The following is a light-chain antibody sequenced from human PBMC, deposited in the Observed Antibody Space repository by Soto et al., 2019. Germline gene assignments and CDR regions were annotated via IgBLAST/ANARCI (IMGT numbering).Light chain of an antibody. CDR2: GNT. CDR1: SPNIGAGYD. CDR3: LSFDSSLSVV. V-gene: IGLV1-40*01. Sequence: QSVLTQPPSVSGAPGQRVTISSTGSSPNIGAGYDVHWYQQLPGRAPKLLIYGNTNRPSGVPDRFSGSKSGTSASLAITGLQAEDEADYYCLSFDSSLSVVFGGGTKLTVL. J-gene: IGLJ2*01.